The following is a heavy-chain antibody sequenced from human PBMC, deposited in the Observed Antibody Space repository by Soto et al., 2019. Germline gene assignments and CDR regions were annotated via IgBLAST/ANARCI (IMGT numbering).Heavy chain of an antibody. CDR3: ARGGYYYDSSGYNLYYYYGMDV. CDR1: GGTFSSYA. J-gene: IGHJ6*02. D-gene: IGHD3-22*01. CDR2: IIPIFGTA. V-gene: IGHV1-69*13. Sequence: GASVKVSCKASGGTFSSYAISWLRQAPGQGLEWMGGIIPIFGTANYAQKFQGRVTITADESTSTAYMELSSLRSEDTAVYYCARGGYYYDSSGYNLYYYYGMDVWGQGTTVTVSS.